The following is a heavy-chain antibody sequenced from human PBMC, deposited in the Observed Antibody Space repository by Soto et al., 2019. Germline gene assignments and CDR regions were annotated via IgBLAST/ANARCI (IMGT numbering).Heavy chain of an antibody. CDR3: ARGAPDGTGHHYFDY. J-gene: IGHJ4*02. CDR1: GGSIILFNHY. V-gene: IGHV4-39*02. Sequence: PSETLSLTCTVSGGSIILFNHYWDLIRQPPGKGLEWIGTIYYSRTTVYNPSLQSRVTMFVDTSRSHSSLQLNSVNAADTAVYFAARGAPDGTGHHYFDYWGQGVLVTVSS. CDR2: IYYSRTT. D-gene: IGHD2-8*02.